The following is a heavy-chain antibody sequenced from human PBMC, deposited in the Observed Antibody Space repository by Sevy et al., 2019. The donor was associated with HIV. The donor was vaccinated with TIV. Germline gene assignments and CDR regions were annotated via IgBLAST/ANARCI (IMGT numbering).Heavy chain of an antibody. CDR3: ARNYYDSSLRN. J-gene: IGHJ1*01. V-gene: IGHV3-30-3*01. Sequence: GGSLRLSCAASGFTFSSYAMHWVRQAPGKGLEWVAVISYDGSNKYYADSVKGRFTISRDNSKNTLYLQMNSLRAEDTTVYYCARNYYDSSLRNWGQGTLVTVSS. D-gene: IGHD3-22*01. CDR1: GFTFSSYA. CDR2: ISYDGSNK.